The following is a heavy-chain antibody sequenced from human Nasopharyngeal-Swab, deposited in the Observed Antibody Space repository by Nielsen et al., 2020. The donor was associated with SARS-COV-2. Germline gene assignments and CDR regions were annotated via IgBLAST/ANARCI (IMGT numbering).Heavy chain of an antibody. CDR2: ISAYNGNT. CDR3: ARDVRGPMVRGVIIPSFGDY. CDR1: GYIFTSYG. Sequence: ASVKVSCKASGYIFTSYGISWVRQAPGQGLEWMGWISAYNGNTKYARNLQGRVTMTTDTSTSTAYMELRSLRSDDTAVYYCARDVRGPMVRGVIIPSFGDYWGQGTLVTVSS. V-gene: IGHV1-18*04. J-gene: IGHJ4*02. D-gene: IGHD3-10*01.